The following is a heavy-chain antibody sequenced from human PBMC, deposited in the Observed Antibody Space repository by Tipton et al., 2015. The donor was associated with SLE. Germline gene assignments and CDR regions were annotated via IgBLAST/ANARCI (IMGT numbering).Heavy chain of an antibody. CDR3: ARYIVVVRYFDY. CDR1: GGSFGSYY. Sequence: LRLSCAVYGGSFGSYYWSWIRQPPGKGLEWIGEINHSGSTNYNPSLKSRVTISVDTSKNQFSLKLSSVTAADTAVYYCARYIVVVRYFDYWGQGTLVTVSS. V-gene: IGHV4-34*01. D-gene: IGHD2-21*01. CDR2: INHSGST. J-gene: IGHJ4*02.